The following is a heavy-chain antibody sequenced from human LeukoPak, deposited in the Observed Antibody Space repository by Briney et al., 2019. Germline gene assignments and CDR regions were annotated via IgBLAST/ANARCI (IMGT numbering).Heavy chain of an antibody. CDR2: IQFDGGNR. J-gene: IGHJ4*02. Sequence: PGGSLRLSCAAAGFTFSNYGMHWVRQAPGMGLEWVAFIQFDGGNRFYADSVKGRFTISRDSSKNTLSLQMNSLRVEDTAVYYCAKQNARGGTYEPVTVWGQAALVTVSS. D-gene: IGHD3-16*01. CDR3: AKQNARGGTYEPVTV. V-gene: IGHV3-30*02. CDR1: GFTFSNYG.